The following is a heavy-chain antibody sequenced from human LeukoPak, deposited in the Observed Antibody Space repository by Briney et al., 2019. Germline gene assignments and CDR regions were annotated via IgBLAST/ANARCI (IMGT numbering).Heavy chain of an antibody. D-gene: IGHD6-13*01. V-gene: IGHV4-59*01. CDR2: IYYSGST. CDR3: ARGGLRSSWYAEYFQH. CDR1: GGSLSSYY. J-gene: IGHJ1*01. Sequence: SETLSLTCTVSGGSLSSYYWRWIRQPPGKGLEWIGYIYYSGSTDYNPSLKSRVTISVDTSKNQFSLKLSSVTAADTAVYYCARGGLRSSWYAEYFQHWGQGTLVTVSS.